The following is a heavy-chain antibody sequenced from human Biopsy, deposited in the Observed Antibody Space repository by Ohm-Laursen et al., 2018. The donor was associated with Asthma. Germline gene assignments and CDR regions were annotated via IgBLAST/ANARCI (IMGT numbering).Heavy chain of an antibody. CDR2: TNERGVT. CDR1: PGSFSGFF. CDR3: ARGPELDV. V-gene: IGHV4-34*01. J-gene: IGHJ6*02. Sequence: PSDTLSLTCGVYPGSFSGFFWTWIRQSPGKGLEWIGETNERGVTNNNPSLKSRVIISIDTYWNRVSLKLTSVTAADTAVYYCARGPELDVWGQGTTVTVSS.